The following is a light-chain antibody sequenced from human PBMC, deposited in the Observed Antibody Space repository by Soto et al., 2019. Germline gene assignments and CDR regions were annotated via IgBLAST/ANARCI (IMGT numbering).Light chain of an antibody. CDR2: EVS. V-gene: IGLV2-14*01. CDR1: SSDVGGYRF. J-gene: IGLJ3*02. Sequence: QSALTQPASVSGSPGQSITISCTGTSSDVGGYRFVSWYQHHPGKAPKLMIYEVSNRPSGISNRFSGSKSGNTASLTISGLQDEDEADYYCTSYTSSSTLVFGGGTKVTVL. CDR3: TSYTSSSTLV.